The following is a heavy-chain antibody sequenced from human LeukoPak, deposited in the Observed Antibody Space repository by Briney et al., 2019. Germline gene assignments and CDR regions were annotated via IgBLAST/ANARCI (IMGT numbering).Heavy chain of an antibody. J-gene: IGHJ4*02. Sequence: SETLSLTCTVSGGSISSGGYYWSWIRQHPGKGLEWIGYIYYSGSTYYNPSLKSRVTISVDTSKNQFSLKLSSVTAADTAVYYCVRASTQDYYDSSGYYNYWGQGTLVTVSS. CDR2: IYYSGST. CDR3: VRASTQDYYDSSGYYNY. V-gene: IGHV4-31*03. CDR1: GGSISSGGYY. D-gene: IGHD3-22*01.